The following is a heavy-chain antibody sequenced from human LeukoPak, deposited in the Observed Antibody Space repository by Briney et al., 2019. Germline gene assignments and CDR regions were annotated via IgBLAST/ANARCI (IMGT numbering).Heavy chain of an antibody. CDR3: ARDHVDEEVAATGGFDP. Sequence: PSETLSLTCAVSGGSISSGSYYWSWIRQPAGKGLEWIGRIYTGGSTNYNPPLKSRVTISVATPKNQFSLKLSSVTGADTAVYYCARDHVDEEVAATGGFDPWGQGTLVTVSS. J-gene: IGHJ5*02. CDR2: IYTGGST. V-gene: IGHV4-61*02. CDR1: GGSISSGSYY. D-gene: IGHD2-15*01.